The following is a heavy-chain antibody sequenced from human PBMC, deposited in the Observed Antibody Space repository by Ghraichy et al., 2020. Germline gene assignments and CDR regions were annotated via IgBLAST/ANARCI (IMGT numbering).Heavy chain of an antibody. Sequence: SETLSLTFAVYGGSFSGYYWSWIRQPPGKGLEWIGEINHSGSTNYNPSLKSRVTISVDTSKNQFSLKLSSVTAADTAVYYCARAPPRRTYYYYGMDVWGQGTTVTVSS. CDR2: INHSGST. CDR3: ARAPPRRTYYYYGMDV. J-gene: IGHJ6*02. CDR1: GGSFSGYY. V-gene: IGHV4-34*01.